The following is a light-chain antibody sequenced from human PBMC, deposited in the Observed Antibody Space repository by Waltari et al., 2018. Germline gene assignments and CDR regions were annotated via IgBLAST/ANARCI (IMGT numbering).Light chain of an antibody. J-gene: IGLJ1*01. CDR1: SSDFGSYNL. Sequence: HSALTQPASVSGSPGQSITISCTGASSDFGSYNLVSWYQQYPGKAPKLIIYEGSKRPPGVSNRFSGSKSGNTGSLTISGLQVEDEADYYCCSFAGSNTYVLGTGTKVSVL. CDR2: EGS. CDR3: CSFAGSNTYV. V-gene: IGLV2-23*01.